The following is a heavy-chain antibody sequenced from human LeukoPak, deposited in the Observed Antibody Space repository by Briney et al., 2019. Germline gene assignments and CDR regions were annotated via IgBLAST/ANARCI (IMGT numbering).Heavy chain of an antibody. D-gene: IGHD3-10*01. CDR3: AKVGAMVL. CDR2: INPNSDGT. CDR1: GYTFTGYY. V-gene: IGHV1-2*02. J-gene: IGHJ4*02. Sequence: GASVKVSCKASGYTFTGYYMHWVRQAPGQGLEWMGWINPNSDGTNYAQKFQGRVTMTRDKSISTAYMDLSSLTSDDTAVYYCAKVGAMVLWGQGTQVTVSS.